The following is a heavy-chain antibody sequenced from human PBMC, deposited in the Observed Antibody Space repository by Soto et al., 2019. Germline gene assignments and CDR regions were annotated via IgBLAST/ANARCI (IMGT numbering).Heavy chain of an antibody. CDR3: TTDYPHHFDWLLCRYYYYYMDV. CDR2: IKSKTDGGTT. CDR1: GFTFSNAW. V-gene: IGHV3-15*01. J-gene: IGHJ6*03. D-gene: IGHD3-9*01. Sequence: GGSLRLSCAASGFTFSNAWMSWVRQAPGKGLEWVGRIKSKTDGGTTDYAAPVKGRFTISRDDSKNTLYLQMNSLKTEDTAVYYCTTDYPHHFDWLLCRYYYYYMDVWGKGTTVTVSS.